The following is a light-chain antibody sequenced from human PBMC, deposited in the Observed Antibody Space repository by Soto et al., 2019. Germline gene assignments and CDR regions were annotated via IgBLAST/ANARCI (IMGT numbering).Light chain of an antibody. Sequence: LLTQSPATLSWSPGERATLSWGASQSVRRSYLAWYQQKPCQAPRLLIYGASSRATGIPDRLSGSGSGTEFPLTISRMAPEDFAVYYCQQRSYTITFGQGTRLEI. CDR1: QSVRRSY. CDR2: GAS. J-gene: IGKJ5*01. V-gene: IGKV3D-20*02. CDR3: QQRSYTIT.